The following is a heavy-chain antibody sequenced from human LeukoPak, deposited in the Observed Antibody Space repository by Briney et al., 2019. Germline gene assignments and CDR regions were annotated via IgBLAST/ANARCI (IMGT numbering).Heavy chain of an antibody. V-gene: IGHV4-34*01. D-gene: IGHD2-2*02. CDR2: INHSGST. J-gene: IGHJ6*03. CDR3: ARAARYCSSTSCYTSYYYYYMDV. Sequence: PSETLSLTCAVYGGSFSGYYWSWIRQPPGKGLEWIGEINHSGSTNYNPSLKSRVTISVDTSKNQFSLKLSSVTAADTAVYYCARAARYCSSTSCYTSYYYYYMDVWGKGTTVTVSS. CDR1: GGSFSGYY.